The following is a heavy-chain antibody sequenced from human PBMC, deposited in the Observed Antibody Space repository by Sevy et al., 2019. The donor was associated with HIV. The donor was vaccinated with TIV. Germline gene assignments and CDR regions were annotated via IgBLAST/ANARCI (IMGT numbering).Heavy chain of an antibody. J-gene: IGHJ3*01. CDR1: GFTFGDYY. Sequence: GGSLRLSCVGSGFTFGDYYISWIRQAPGKGLECVAYISSRSSFTNYTDSVRGRFTISRDNAKNEVFLQMNSLRAEDTGVYYCARWAYDVWGQGTTVTVSS. V-gene: IGHV3-11*06. D-gene: IGHD6-13*01. CDR3: ARWAYDV. CDR2: ISSRSSFT.